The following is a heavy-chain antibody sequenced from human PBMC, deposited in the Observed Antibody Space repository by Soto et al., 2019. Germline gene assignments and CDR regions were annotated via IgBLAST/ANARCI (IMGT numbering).Heavy chain of an antibody. CDR3: ASSSFDSSGYYSRY. CDR2: INHSGST. V-gene: IGHV4-34*01. J-gene: IGHJ4*02. D-gene: IGHD3-22*01. Sequence: PSETLSLTCAVYGGSFSGYYWSWIRQPPGKGLEWIGEINHSGSTNYNPSLKSRVTISVDTSKSQFSLKLSSVTAADTAVYYCASSSFDSSGYYSRYLGQGTLVTVSS. CDR1: GGSFSGYY.